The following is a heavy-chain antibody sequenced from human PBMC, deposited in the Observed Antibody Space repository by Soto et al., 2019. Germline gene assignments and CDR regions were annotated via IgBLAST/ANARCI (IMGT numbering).Heavy chain of an antibody. Sequence: DVQLVESGGGLIQPGESLRLSCAAFGLTISGKKYVAWVRQAPGKGLEWVSALYDVDGSFYADSVKGRFTTSSDSSQTTGYLQMNDLRPDDTAVYYCATWHEPEHAYDVWGQGTTVTVSS. CDR1: GLTISGKKY. D-gene: IGHD1-1*01. J-gene: IGHJ3*01. CDR2: LYDVDGS. V-gene: IGHV3-53*01. CDR3: ATWHEPEHAYDV.